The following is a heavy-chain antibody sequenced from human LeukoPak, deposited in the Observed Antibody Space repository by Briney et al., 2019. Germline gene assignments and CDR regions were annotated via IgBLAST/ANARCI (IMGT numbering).Heavy chain of an antibody. CDR1: GFTFSSYE. Sequence: PGGSLRLSCAASGFTFSSYEMNWVRQAPGKGLEWVSYISSSGSTIYYADSVKGRFTISGDNAKNSLYLQMNSLRAEDTSVYYCARDTNGDGWFDPWGQGTLVTVSS. CDR3: ARDTNGDGWFDP. D-gene: IGHD4-17*01. V-gene: IGHV3-48*03. J-gene: IGHJ5*02. CDR2: ISSSGSTI.